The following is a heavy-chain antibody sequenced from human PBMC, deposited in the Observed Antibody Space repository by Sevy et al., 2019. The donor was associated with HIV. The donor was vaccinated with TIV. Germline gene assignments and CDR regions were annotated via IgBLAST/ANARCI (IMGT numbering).Heavy chain of an antibody. J-gene: IGHJ4*02. CDR2: IKQDGSEK. V-gene: IGHV3-7*01. CDR3: STPIAVARTSGY. CDR1: GFTFSSYW. D-gene: IGHD6-19*01. Sequence: GGSLRLSCAASGFTFSSYWMSWVRHAPGKGLEWVANIKQDGSEKYYVDSVKGRFTISRDNAKNSLYLQMNSLRAEDTAVYYCSTPIAVARTSGYWGQGTLVTVSS.